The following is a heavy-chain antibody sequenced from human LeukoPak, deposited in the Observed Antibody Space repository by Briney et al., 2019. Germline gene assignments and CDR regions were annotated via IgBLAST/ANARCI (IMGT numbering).Heavy chain of an antibody. CDR2: IYSGGST. J-gene: IGHJ4*02. D-gene: IGHD3-22*01. V-gene: IGHV3-53*04. Sequence: SAGFLRISCAASGFTVSSNYMSWVRQDPGKGLQWVSVIYSGGSTYYADSVKGRFTISRHNSKNTLYLQMNSLRAEDTAVYYCATRGHYDSSGYFDYWGQGTLVTVSS. CDR1: GFTVSSNY. CDR3: ATRGHYDSSGYFDY.